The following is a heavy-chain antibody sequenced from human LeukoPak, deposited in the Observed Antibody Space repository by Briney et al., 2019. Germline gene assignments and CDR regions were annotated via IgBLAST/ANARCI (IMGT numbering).Heavy chain of an antibody. CDR3: ARRKDVVVVPGTMGYYLDV. CDR1: GFTFSSYT. CDR2: ISDNSYYI. Sequence: PGGSLRLSCAASGFTFSSYTMNVVRQAPGMGLEWVSSISDNSYYIYYADSVRGRFTVSRDNAKNALYLQMNGLRAEDTAVYYCARRKDVVVVPGTMGYYLDVWGKGTTVTVSS. J-gene: IGHJ6*03. V-gene: IGHV3-21*01. D-gene: IGHD2-2*01.